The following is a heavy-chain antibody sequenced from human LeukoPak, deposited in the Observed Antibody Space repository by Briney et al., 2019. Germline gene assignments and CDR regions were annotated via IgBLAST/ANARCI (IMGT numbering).Heavy chain of an antibody. CDR1: GFTFSSYS. V-gene: IGHV3-48*01. D-gene: IGHD1-26*01. J-gene: IGHJ4*02. Sequence: PGGSLRLSCAASGFTFSSYSMNWVRQAPGKGLEWVSYITSSSSIIYYGDSVKGRFTVSRDNARNSQYLQMNSLRAEDTAVYYCARDGGQGFVVGAMLDYWGQGTLVTVSS. CDR3: ARDGGQGFVVGAMLDY. CDR2: ITSSSSII.